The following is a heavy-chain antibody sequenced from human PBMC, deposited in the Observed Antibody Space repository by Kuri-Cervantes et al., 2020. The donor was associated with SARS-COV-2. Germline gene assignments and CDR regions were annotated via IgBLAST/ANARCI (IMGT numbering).Heavy chain of an antibody. D-gene: IGHD3-9*01. CDR2: INSDGSST. CDR3: AKDGGRGRYFDWSPPPGGNYFDY. V-gene: IGHV3-74*01. Sequence: GESLKISCAASGFTFSSYWMHWFRQAPGKGLVWVSRINSDGSSTSYADSVKGRFTISRDNAKNTLYLQMNSLRAEDTAVYYCAKDGGRGRYFDWSPPPGGNYFDYWGQGTLVTVSS. J-gene: IGHJ4*02. CDR1: GFTFSSYW.